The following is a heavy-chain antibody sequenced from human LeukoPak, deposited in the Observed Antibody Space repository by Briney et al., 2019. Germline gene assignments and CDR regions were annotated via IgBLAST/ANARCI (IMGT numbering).Heavy chain of an antibody. Sequence: PGGSLRLSCAASGFTFSNYNMNWVRQAPGKGLEWVSYISSSSSTIHYTESVKGRFTISRDNARNSLYLQMNSLRAEDTAVYYCVRDGGTVTTGNWFDPWGQGTLVTVSS. D-gene: IGHD4-11*01. CDR3: VRDGGTVTTGNWFDP. V-gene: IGHV3-48*01. CDR1: GFTFSNYN. J-gene: IGHJ5*02. CDR2: ISSSSSTI.